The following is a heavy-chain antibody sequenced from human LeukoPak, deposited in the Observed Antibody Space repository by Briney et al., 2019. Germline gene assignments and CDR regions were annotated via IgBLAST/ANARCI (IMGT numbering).Heavy chain of an antibody. CDR3: AKALRAWGEGVVVITTPFDY. CDR1: GFTFSSYA. Sequence: PGGSLRLSCAASGFTFSSYAMSWVRQAPGKGLEWVSAISGSGGSTYYADSVKGRFTISRDNSKNTLYLQMNSLRAEDTAVYYCAKALRAWGEGVVVITTPFDYWGQGTLVTVSS. CDR2: ISGSGGST. D-gene: IGHD3-22*01. J-gene: IGHJ4*02. V-gene: IGHV3-23*01.